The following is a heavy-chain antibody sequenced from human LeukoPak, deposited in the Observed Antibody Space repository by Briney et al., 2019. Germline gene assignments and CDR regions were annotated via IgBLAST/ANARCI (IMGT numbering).Heavy chain of an antibody. J-gene: IGHJ3*02. D-gene: IGHD5-12*01. CDR2: ISYDGRNK. V-gene: IGHV3-30*18. CDR3: AKDYDDAFDM. Sequence: GRSLRLSCAASGFTFSSYDMHWVRRAPGKGLEWVAVISYDGRNKYYPDSVKGRFTISRDNSKNTLYLQMNSLRAEDTAVYYCAKDYDDAFDMWGQGTMVTVSS. CDR1: GFTFSSYD.